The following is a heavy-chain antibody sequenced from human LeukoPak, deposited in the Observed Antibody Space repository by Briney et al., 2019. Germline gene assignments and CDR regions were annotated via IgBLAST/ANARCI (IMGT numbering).Heavy chain of an antibody. CDR1: GFTFSSYA. V-gene: IGHV3-30-3*01. D-gene: IGHD3-10*01. CDR2: ISYDGSNK. CDR3: AKDQRGSIWSRGALEP. J-gene: IGHJ5*02. Sequence: GRSLRLSCAASGFTFSSYAMPWVRQAPGKGLEWVAVISYDGSNKYYADSVKGRFTISRDNSKNTLYLQMNSLRAEDSAVYYCAKDQRGSIWSRGALEPWGQGILVTVSS.